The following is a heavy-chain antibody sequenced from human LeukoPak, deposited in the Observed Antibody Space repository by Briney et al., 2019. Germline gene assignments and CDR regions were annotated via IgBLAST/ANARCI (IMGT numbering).Heavy chain of an antibody. J-gene: IGHJ5*02. CDR1: GYSFTSYW. CDR2: IYPGDSDT. V-gene: IGHV5-51*01. CDR3: ARISSIAATNWFDP. Sequence: GGSLKIPCKGSGYSFTSYWIGWVRQMPGKGLEWMGIIYPGDSDTRYSPSFQGQVTISADKSISTAYLQWSSLKASDTAMYYCARISSIAATNWFDPWGQGTLVTVSS. D-gene: IGHD6-6*01.